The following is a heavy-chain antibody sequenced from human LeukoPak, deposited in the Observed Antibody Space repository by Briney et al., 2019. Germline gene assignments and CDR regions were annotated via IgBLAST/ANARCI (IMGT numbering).Heavy chain of an antibody. J-gene: IGHJ4*02. D-gene: IGHD5-18*01. CDR3: ARGSRGYSYG. V-gene: IGHV4-61*01. CDR2: IYYSAST. Sequence: SETLSLTCTVSGGSVSSGSYYWSWIRQPPGKGLEWIGYIYYSASTNYNPSLKSRVTISVDTSNNQFSLKLSSVTAADTAVYYCARGSRGYSYGWGQGTLVTVST. CDR1: GGSVSSGSYY.